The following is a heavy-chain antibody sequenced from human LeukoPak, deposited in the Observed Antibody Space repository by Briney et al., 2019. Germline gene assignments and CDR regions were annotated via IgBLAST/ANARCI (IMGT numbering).Heavy chain of an antibody. CDR1: GGSFSGYY. D-gene: IGHD2-15*01. Sequence: PSETLSLTCAVYGGSFSGYYWSWIRQPPGKGLEWIGEINHSGSTNYNPSLKSRVTISVDTSKNQFSLKLSPVTAADTAVYYCARGYCSGGSCYVPHYYYYGMDVWGQGTTVTVSS. CDR2: INHSGST. CDR3: ARGYCSGGSCYVPHYYYYGMDV. V-gene: IGHV4-34*01. J-gene: IGHJ6*02.